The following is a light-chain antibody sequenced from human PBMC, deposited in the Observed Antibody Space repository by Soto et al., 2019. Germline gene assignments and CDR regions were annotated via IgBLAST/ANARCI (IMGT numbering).Light chain of an antibody. CDR3: SSYTTSSTYV. J-gene: IGLJ1*01. Sequence: QSALTRPPSVSGSPGQSVTISCTGTSSDVGSYNRVSWYQQPPGTAPKLMICDVSNRPSGIPDRFSGSKSGNAASLTISGLQAEDEADYYCSSYTTSSTYVFGTGTKVTVL. V-gene: IGLV2-18*02. CDR2: DVS. CDR1: SSDVGSYNR.